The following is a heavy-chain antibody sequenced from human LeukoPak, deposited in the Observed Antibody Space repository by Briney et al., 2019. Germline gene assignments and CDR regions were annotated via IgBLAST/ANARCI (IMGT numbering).Heavy chain of an antibody. D-gene: IGHD1-14*01. CDR3: ARIELRNRPGDEVRFDP. J-gene: IGHJ5*02. CDR2: SDWDDGK. CDR1: GFSLSTRGMC. V-gene: IGHV2-70*01. Sequence: WGPTLVNPPQTLTLTCSFSGFSLSTRGMCVSWIRQPPGKALEWLSLSDWDDGKYYSTSLKTRITISKDTSKNQVVLTMTNMDPVDTATYSCARIELRNRPGDEVRFDPWGQGTLVTVSS.